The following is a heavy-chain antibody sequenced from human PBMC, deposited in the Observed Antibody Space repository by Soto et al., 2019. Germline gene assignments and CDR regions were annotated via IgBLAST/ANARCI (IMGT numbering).Heavy chain of an antibody. CDR3: SRGGGGGLFDL. V-gene: IGHV3-11*06. CDR2: ISPKGTYR. Sequence: QVQLVESGGGLAKPGGSLRLSCATSGFTFSDYYMSWIRQAPGKGLEFVSYISPKGTYRTYAVSVKGRFTISRDNAKNSLYLQVNSLRAEDTAVYYCSRGGGGGLFDLWGQGTFVTVSS. CDR1: GFTFSDYY. J-gene: IGHJ5*02. D-gene: IGHD2-21*01.